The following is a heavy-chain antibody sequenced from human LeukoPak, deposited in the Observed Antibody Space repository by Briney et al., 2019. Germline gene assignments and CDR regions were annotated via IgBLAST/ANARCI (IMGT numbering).Heavy chain of an antibody. J-gene: IGHJ4*02. CDR3: AKDAQRGFDYSNSLQY. CDR1: GFTFSHYA. V-gene: IGHV3-33*06. Sequence: GGSLRLSCAASGFTFSHYAMHWVRQAPGKGLEWVAVIWSDGTNQYYADSVRGRFTIYRDDFQKRVFLQMNSLRVEDTALYCCAKDAQRGFDYSNSLQYWGQGALVTVSS. CDR2: IWSDGTNQ. D-gene: IGHD4-11*01.